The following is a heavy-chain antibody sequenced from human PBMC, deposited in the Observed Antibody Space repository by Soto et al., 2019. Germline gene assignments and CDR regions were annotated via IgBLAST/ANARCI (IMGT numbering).Heavy chain of an antibody. CDR3: ARGMIVVVITPYFDY. J-gene: IGHJ4*02. D-gene: IGHD3-22*01. CDR2: ISWNSGSI. V-gene: IGHV3-9*01. CDR1: GFTFDDYA. Sequence: SLRLSCAASGFTFDDYAMHWVRQAPGKGLEWVSGISWNSGSIGYADSVKGRFTISRDNAKNSLYLQMNSLRAEDTALYYCARGMIVVVITPYFDYWGQGALVTVSS.